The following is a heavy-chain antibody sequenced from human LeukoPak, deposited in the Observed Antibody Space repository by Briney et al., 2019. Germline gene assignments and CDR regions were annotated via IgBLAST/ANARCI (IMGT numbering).Heavy chain of an antibody. CDR3: AGGVLAYCGGDCYDDAFDI. J-gene: IGHJ3*02. V-gene: IGHV4-59*01. CDR1: GGSISSYY. CDR2: IYYCGST. Sequence: SETLSLTCTVSGGSISSYYWSWIRQPPGKGLEWIGYIYYCGSTNYNPSLKSRVTISVDTSKNQFSLKLSSVTAADTAVYYCAGGVLAYCGGDCYDDAFDIWGQGTMVTVST. D-gene: IGHD2-21*02.